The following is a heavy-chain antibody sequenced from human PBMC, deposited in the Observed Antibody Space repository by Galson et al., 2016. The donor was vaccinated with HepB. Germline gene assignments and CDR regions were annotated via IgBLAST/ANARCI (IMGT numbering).Heavy chain of an antibody. V-gene: IGHV3-33*01. D-gene: IGHD6-13*01. CDR3: ARDARGIAAYDY. J-gene: IGHJ4*02. CDR2: IGYDGSTK. CDR1: GFTFSSHG. Sequence: SLRLSCAASGFTFSSHGMHWVRQAPGKGLEWVAAIGYDGSTKYYADSVKGRFTISKDNSKNKLFLQMNSLRAEDTAVYYCARDARGIAAYDYWGQGTLVTVTS.